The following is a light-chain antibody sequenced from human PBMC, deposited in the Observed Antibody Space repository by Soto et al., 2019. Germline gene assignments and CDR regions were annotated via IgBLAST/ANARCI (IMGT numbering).Light chain of an antibody. CDR2: AGS. V-gene: IGKV1-39*01. Sequence: DIPMTQSPSSLSASVGDRVTITCRASQTISTYLNWYQQKPGKAPNLLIYAGSSLQSGVPSRFSGSGSGTDFTLTISSLQPEDFATYYCQQSYSVPLTFGGGTKVEIK. CDR3: QQSYSVPLT. J-gene: IGKJ4*01. CDR1: QTISTY.